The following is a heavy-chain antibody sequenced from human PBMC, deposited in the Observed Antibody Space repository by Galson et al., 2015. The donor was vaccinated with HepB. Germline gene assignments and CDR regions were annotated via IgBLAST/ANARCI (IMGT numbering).Heavy chain of an antibody. CDR1: GFTVSSYY. V-gene: IGHV3-53*01. CDR3: ARVLSWAGAI. CDR2: IYSGGGT. Sequence: SLRLSCAASGFTVSSYYMSWVRQAPGKGLEWVSIIYSGGGTNYAESVKGRFTISRDSSKNTLYLQMNRLRDEDKGMYYCARVLSWAGAIWGQGTLVTVSS. J-gene: IGHJ4*02. D-gene: IGHD1-1*01.